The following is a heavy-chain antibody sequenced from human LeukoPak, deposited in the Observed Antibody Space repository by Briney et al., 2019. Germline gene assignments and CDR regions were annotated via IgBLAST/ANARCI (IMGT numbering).Heavy chain of an antibody. J-gene: IGHJ6*03. V-gene: IGHV3-48*01. Sequence: PGGSLRLSCAASGFTFSYYSMNWVRQAPGKGLEWVSYISSSSSTIYYADSVKGRFTISRDNAKNSLYLQMNSLRAEDTAVYYCASGSGSYRTPYYYMDFWGTGTTVTVSS. CDR2: ISSSSSTI. CDR1: GFTFSYYS. D-gene: IGHD3-10*01. CDR3: ASGSGSYRTPYYYMDF.